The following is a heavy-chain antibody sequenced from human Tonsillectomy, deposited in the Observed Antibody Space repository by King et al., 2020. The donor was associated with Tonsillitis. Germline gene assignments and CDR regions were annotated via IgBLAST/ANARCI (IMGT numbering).Heavy chain of an antibody. J-gene: IGHJ4*02. CDR1: GFTFSNYN. CDR2: ISSSSSTI. Sequence: VQLVESGGGLVQPGGSLRLSCAAPGFTFSNYNMNWVRQAPGKGLEWVSYISSSSSTIYYADSVKGRFTISRDNPKNSLYLQMNSLRDEDTAVYFCVRDYYDSSGYYGGDSWGQGTLVTVSA. D-gene: IGHD3-22*01. V-gene: IGHV3-48*02. CDR3: VRDYYDSSGYYGGDS.